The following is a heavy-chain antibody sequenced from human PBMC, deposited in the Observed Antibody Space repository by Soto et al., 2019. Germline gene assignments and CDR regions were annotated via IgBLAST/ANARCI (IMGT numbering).Heavy chain of an antibody. J-gene: IGHJ4*02. CDR1: GFNFGSYA. CDR3: AKVLHG. Sequence: GGSLRLSCVASGFNFGSYAMNWVRLAPGRGLEWVSTSSPSGATTYYTDSVKGRFTISRDNSQNTLYLQMNNLRGEDAAVYYCAKVLHGWGQGTLVTVSS. CDR2: SSPSGATT. V-gene: IGHV3-23*01.